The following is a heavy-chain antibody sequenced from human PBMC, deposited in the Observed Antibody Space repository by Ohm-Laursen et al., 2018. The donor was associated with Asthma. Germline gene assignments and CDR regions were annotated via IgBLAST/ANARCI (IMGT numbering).Heavy chain of an antibody. D-gene: IGHD3-3*01. CDR1: GYTFTNYG. CDR3: ARDVMEWYLPAFDF. Sequence: ASVKVSCKASGYTFTNYGISWVRQAPGQGLEWMGWISAYNGNTNYAQKLQGRVTMTTDTSTSTAYMELRSLRPDDTAVYYCARDVMEWYLPAFDFWGQGTLVTVSS. J-gene: IGHJ4*02. V-gene: IGHV1-18*01. CDR2: ISAYNGNT.